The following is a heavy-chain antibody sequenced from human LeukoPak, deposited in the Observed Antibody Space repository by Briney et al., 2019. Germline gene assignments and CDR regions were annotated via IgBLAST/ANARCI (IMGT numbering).Heavy chain of an antibody. J-gene: IGHJ4*02. D-gene: IGHD3-22*01. CDR3: ARGGWTNDY. CDR2: IYYSGTT. CDR1: GGSISMNY. Sequence: SETLSLTCTLSGGSISMNYWSWIRQPPGKGLEWIGYIYYSGTTNYNPSLKTRVTISVDTSKNQFSLKVSSVTAADTAVYYCARGGWTNDYWGQGALVTVSS. V-gene: IGHV4-59*01.